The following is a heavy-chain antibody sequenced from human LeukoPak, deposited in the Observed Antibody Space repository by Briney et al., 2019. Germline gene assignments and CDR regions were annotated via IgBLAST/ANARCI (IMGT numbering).Heavy chain of an antibody. J-gene: IGHJ4*02. Sequence: PGGSLGLSCAASGFTFSDYYMSWIRQAPGKGLEWVSYISSSSSYTNYADSVKGRFTISRDNAKNPLYLQMNSLRAEDTAVYYCARHYYGSGSYDYWGQGTLVTVSS. V-gene: IGHV3-11*06. D-gene: IGHD3-10*01. CDR3: ARHYYGSGSYDY. CDR2: ISSSSSYT. CDR1: GFTFSDYY.